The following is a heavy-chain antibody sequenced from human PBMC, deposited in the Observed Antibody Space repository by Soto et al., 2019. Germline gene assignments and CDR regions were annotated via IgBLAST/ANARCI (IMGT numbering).Heavy chain of an antibody. V-gene: IGHV4-30-2*01. J-gene: IGHJ2*01. CDR1: GGSISSGVYS. CDR2: FYHSGST. Sequence: QLQLQASGSGLVNPSQTLSLTCAVSGGSISSGVYSWSWIRQPPGKGLVWIGYFYHSGSTYYYLSLKNRVTISVDRSKNQFSQKLSSVTAADTAVYYCARVPGLWGRGTLVTVSS. CDR3: ARVPGL.